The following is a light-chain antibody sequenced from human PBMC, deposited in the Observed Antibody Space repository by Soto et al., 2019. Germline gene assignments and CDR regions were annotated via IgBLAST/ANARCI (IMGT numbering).Light chain of an antibody. CDR1: QGITKW. V-gene: IGKV1-12*01. CDR3: QQDDSFPLT. Sequence: DIQMTQSPSSVSASVGDRVTITCRASQGITKWLVWYQQKPGKAPKLLIYAASTLQSGVPSRFSGSGSGTGFTLTISSLQPEDFATYYCQQDDSFPLTFGGGTVVEMK. J-gene: IGKJ4*01. CDR2: AAS.